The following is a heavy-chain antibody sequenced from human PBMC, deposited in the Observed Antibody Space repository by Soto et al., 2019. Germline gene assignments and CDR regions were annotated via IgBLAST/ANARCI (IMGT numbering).Heavy chain of an antibody. D-gene: IGHD3-3*01. CDR2: IYWDDDD. Sequence: QITLKESGPTLMKPTQTLTLTCTFSGFSLDTIGVGVGWIRQPPGKALEWLALIYWDDDDRYSPSLKSRLTVTXYTSRNQVVLTLANVDPVDTATYYCTHCPYDFSSASVYYFDYWGQGTPVTVSS. V-gene: IGHV2-5*02. CDR3: THCPYDFSSASVYYFDY. CDR1: GFSLDTIGVG. J-gene: IGHJ4*02.